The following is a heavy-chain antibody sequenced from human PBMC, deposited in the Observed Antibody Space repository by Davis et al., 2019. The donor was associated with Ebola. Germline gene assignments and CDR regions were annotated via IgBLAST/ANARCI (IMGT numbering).Heavy chain of an antibody. J-gene: IGHJ4*02. CDR2: ISYDGSNK. V-gene: IGHV3-30*18. CDR3: AKSPGVTANFDY. Sequence: PGGSLRLSCAASGFTFSSYGMHWVRQAPGKGLEWVAVISYDGSNKYYADSVKGRFTISRDNSKNTLYLQMNSLRAEDTAVYYCAKSPGVTANFDYWGQGTLVTVSS. CDR1: GFTFSSYG. D-gene: IGHD2-21*02.